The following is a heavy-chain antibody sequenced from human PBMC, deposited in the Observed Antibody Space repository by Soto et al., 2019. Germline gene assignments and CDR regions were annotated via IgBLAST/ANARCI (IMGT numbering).Heavy chain of an antibody. CDR1: GGTFSNYG. V-gene: IGHV1-69*01. CDR3: ARALGMSYFDS. Sequence: QVQLVQSGAEVKKPGSSVKVSCKAPGGTFSNYGLTWVRQAPGQGLEWLGGIIRIFGTAKYAQKFQGRVTITADESTSTVYKELTSLKSDDTAVYYCARALGMSYFDSWGQGTLVTVSS. J-gene: IGHJ4*02. CDR2: IIRIFGTA.